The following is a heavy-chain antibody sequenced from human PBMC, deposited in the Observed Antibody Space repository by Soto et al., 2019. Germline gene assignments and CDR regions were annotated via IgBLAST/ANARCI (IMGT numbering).Heavy chain of an antibody. D-gene: IGHD2-2*01. CDR3: ARGRPQKGGYCSSTSCYSYYYYYMDV. CDR2: IYYSGST. Sequence: SETLSLTSTVSGGSISSYYWSWIRQPPGKGLEWIGYIYYSGSTNYNPSLKSRVTISVDTSKNQFSLKLSSVTAADTAVYYCARGRPQKGGYCSSTSCYSYYYYYMDVWGKGTTVTVSS. V-gene: IGHV4-59*01. CDR1: GGSISSYY. J-gene: IGHJ6*03.